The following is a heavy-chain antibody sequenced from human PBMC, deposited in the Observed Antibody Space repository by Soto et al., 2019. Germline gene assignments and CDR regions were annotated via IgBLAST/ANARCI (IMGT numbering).Heavy chain of an antibody. J-gene: IGHJ3*02. V-gene: IGHV1-69*13. CDR3: ASQYYYDSSGDGGYFDI. CDR2: IIPIFGTT. Sequence: SVKVSCKASGGTFSSYVINWVRQAPGQGLEWMGRIIPIFGTTNYAQTFQGRVTITADESTSTAYMELSSLRSEDTAVYYCASQYYYDSSGDGGYFDIWGQGTMVTVSS. D-gene: IGHD3-22*01. CDR1: GGTFSSYV.